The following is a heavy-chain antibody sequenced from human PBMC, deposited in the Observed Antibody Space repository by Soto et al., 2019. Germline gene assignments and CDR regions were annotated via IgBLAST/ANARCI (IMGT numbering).Heavy chain of an antibody. CDR1: CYTFSNYG. CDR2: ISLYSDGT. V-gene: IGHV1-18*01. D-gene: IGHD1-26*01. CDR3: ARVVPGAEAWFGP. J-gene: IGHJ5*02. Sequence: SVNVSLKTSCYTFSNYGITWVIEAPGQALEWLGWISLYSDGTNYAQKFQGRVSMTTDTSTTTAYMELRSLRSDDTAVYYCARVVPGAEAWFGPWGQGTLVTVSS.